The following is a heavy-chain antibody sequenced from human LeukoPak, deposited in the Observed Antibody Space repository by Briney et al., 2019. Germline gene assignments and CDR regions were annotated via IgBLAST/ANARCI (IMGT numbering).Heavy chain of an antibody. CDR2: IIPIFGTA. Sequence: ASVKVSWKASGGTFSSYAISWVRQAPGQGLEWMGGIIPIFGTANYAQKFQGRVTITTDESTSTAYMELSSLRSEDTAVYYCARELGNYDILTGYYRGYFDYWGQGTLVTVSS. CDR1: GGTFSSYA. CDR3: ARELGNYDILTGYYRGYFDY. D-gene: IGHD3-9*01. V-gene: IGHV1-69*05. J-gene: IGHJ4*02.